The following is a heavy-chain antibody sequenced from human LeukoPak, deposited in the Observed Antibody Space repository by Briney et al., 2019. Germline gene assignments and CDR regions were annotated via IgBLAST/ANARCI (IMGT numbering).Heavy chain of an antibody. CDR2: ISAYNGNT. Sequence: WASVEVSCKASGYTFTGYGISWVRQAPGQGLEWMGWISAYNGNTNYAQKLQGRVTMTTDTSTSTAYMELRSLRSDDTAVYYCARDYSGSYSTTAFDYWGQGTLVTVSS. CDR1: GYTFTGYG. V-gene: IGHV1-18*01. J-gene: IGHJ4*02. D-gene: IGHD1-26*01. CDR3: ARDYSGSYSTTAFDY.